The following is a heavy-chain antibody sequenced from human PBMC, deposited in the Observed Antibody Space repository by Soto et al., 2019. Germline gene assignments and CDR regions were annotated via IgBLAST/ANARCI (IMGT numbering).Heavy chain of an antibody. CDR2: IIPIFGTT. V-gene: IGHV1-69*12. CDR3: ASRGEWDYYDTSGYG. CDR1: GGTFSNYA. J-gene: IGHJ1*01. D-gene: IGHD3-22*01. Sequence: QVQLVQSGAEVKQPGSSVKVSCKASGGTFSNYALSWVRQAPGQGLEWMGDIIPIFGTTNNAQKFQGRVTITADEATSTAYMELSSLRSEDTAVYYCASRGEWDYYDTSGYGWGQGTLVTVSS.